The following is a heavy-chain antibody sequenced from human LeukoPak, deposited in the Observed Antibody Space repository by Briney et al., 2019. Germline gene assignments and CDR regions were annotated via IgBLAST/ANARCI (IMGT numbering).Heavy chain of an antibody. CDR1: EFTISSSY. Sequence: GSLRLSCAASEFTISSSYKTWVRQAPGKGLEWVSVIYSGGSTYYADSVKGRFTTSRDNSKNTLYLQMNSLRAEDTAVYYCARDLGQADYWGQGTLVTVSS. CDR3: ARDLGQADY. CDR2: IYSGGST. V-gene: IGHV3-53*01. J-gene: IGHJ4*02.